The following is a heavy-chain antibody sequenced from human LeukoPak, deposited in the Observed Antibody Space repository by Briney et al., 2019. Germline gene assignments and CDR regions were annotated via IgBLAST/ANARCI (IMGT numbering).Heavy chain of an antibody. CDR2: INPSGGST. CDR3: ARGTWFGEFSY. CDR1: GYTFTSYH. D-gene: IGHD3-10*01. V-gene: IGHV1-46*01. J-gene: IGHJ4*02. Sequence: GASVKVSCKASGYTFTSYHMHWVRQAPGQGLEWMGIINPSGGSTTYAQKFQGRVTMTRDTSTSTVYIELSSLRSEDTAVCYCARGTWFGEFSYWGQGTLVTVSS.